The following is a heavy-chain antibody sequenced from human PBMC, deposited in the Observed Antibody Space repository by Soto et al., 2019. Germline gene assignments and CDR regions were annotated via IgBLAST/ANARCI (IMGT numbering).Heavy chain of an antibody. Sequence: GGSLRLSCAASGFTFSDYYMNWIRQAPGKGLEWVSYISGSGSTMYYAGSVKGRFTISRDNAKNSLYLQMNSLRAEDTALYYCAREGVQHGSGPYYYYGMDVWGQGTTVTVSS. CDR3: AREGVQHGSGPYYYYGMDV. J-gene: IGHJ6*02. CDR2: ISGSGSTM. V-gene: IGHV3-11*01. CDR1: GFTFSDYY. D-gene: IGHD3-10*01.